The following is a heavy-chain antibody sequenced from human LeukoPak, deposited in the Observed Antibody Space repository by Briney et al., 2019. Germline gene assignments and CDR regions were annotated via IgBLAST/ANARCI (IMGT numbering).Heavy chain of an antibody. V-gene: IGHV4-4*07. CDR3: ARDYYGSGSYYSGVWFDP. CDR2: IYTSGST. J-gene: IGHJ5*02. Sequence: SETLTLTCTVSGGSISSYYWSWIRQPAGKGLEWIGRIYTSGSTNYNPSLKSRVTMSVDTSKNQFSLKLSSVTAADTAVYYCARDYYGSGSYYSGVWFDPWGQGTLVTVSS. CDR1: GGSISSYY. D-gene: IGHD3-10*01.